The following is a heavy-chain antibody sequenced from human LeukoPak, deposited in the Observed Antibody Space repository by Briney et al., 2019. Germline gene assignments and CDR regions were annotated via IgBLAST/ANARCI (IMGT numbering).Heavy chain of an antibody. CDR1: GGTFSSYA. Sequence: ASVKVSCKASGGTFSSYAISWLRQAPGQGLEWMGRIIPIFGTANYAQKFQGRVTITTDESTSTAYMELSSLRSEDTAVYYCASDRTRYGSRSSPDYWGQGTLVTVSS. CDR2: IIPIFGTA. V-gene: IGHV1-69*05. D-gene: IGHD3-10*01. CDR3: ASDRTRYGSRSSPDY. J-gene: IGHJ4*02.